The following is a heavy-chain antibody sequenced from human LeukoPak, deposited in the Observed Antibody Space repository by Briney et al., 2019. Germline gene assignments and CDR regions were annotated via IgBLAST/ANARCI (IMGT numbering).Heavy chain of an antibody. Sequence: PSETLSFTSTVSAGSIYCVSCVREWIRQPPGKGLEWMGSIYYSGSTYYNPSLKSRVSISVDTSKNQFSLKLSSVTAADTAVYYCSRQRGGSHYWGQGTLVTVSS. CDR3: SRQRGGSHY. J-gene: IGHJ4*02. CDR1: AGSIYCVSCV. CDR2: IYYSGST. D-gene: IGHD2-15*01. V-gene: IGHV4-39*01.